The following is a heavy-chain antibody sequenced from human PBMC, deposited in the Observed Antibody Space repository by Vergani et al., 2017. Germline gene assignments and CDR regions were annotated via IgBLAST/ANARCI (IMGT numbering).Heavy chain of an antibody. CDR3: ARVSSDDDFWSGPPYYYYYMDV. D-gene: IGHD3-3*01. J-gene: IGHJ6*03. CDR2: IIPIFGTA. Sequence: QVQLVQSGAEVKKPGSSVKVSCKASGGTFSSYAISWVRQAPGQGLEWMGGIIPIFGTANYAQKFQGRVTITADESTSTAYMGLSSLRSEDTAVYYCARVSSDDDFWSGPPYYYYYMDVWGKGTTVTVSS. CDR1: GGTFSSYA. V-gene: IGHV1-69*01.